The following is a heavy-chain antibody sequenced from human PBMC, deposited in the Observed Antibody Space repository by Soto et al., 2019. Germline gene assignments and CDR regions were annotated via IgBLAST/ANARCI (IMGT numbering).Heavy chain of an antibody. Sequence: SETLSLTCTVSGGSISSYYWSWIRQPPGKGLEWIGYIYYSGSTNYNPSLKSRVTISVDTSKNQFSLKLSSVTAADTAVYYCARLSTRRIGDFAPSGFDYWGQGTLVTVSS. CDR3: ARLSTRRIGDFAPSGFDY. CDR2: IYYSGST. V-gene: IGHV4-59*08. D-gene: IGHD1-26*01. CDR1: GGSISSYY. J-gene: IGHJ4*02.